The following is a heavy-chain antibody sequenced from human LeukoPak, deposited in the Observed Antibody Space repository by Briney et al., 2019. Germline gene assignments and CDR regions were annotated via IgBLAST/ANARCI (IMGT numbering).Heavy chain of an antibody. J-gene: IGHJ4*02. CDR1: GFTFSDFW. CDR2: INTDGSST. CDR3: TRDVIR. Sequence: PGGSLRLSCAGSGFTFSDFWMYWVRQAPGKGLVWVSHINTDGSSTNYADSVKGRFTVSRDNAKNTLYLQMSSLRAEDTGVYFCTRDVIRGGQGTLVTVSS. V-gene: IGHV3-74*01.